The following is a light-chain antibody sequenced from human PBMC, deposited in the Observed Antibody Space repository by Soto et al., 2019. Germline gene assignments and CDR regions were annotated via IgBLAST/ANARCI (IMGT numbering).Light chain of an antibody. CDR2: AAS. CDR3: QKCNSAPFT. V-gene: IGKV1-27*01. CDR1: QGIYNY. J-gene: IGKJ3*01. Sequence: DTQMTQSPSSLSASVGDRVTITCRASQGIYNYLAWYQQKPGKVPKLLIYAASSLVSGVPSRFSGSGSGTDFTLTISSLQPEDVATYYCQKCNSAPFTFGPGTKVDI.